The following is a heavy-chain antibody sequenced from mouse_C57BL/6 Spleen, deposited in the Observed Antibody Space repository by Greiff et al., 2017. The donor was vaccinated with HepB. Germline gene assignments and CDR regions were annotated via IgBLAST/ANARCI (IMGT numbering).Heavy chain of an antibody. V-gene: IGHV1-26*01. CDR3: ARGWDPDYFDY. D-gene: IGHD4-1*01. CDR2: INPNNGGT. J-gene: IGHJ2*01. CDR1: GYTSTDYY. Sequence: EVQLQQSGPELVKPGASVKISCKASGYTSTDYYMNWVKQSHGKSLEWIGDINPNNGGTSYNQKFKGKATLTVDKSSSTAYMELRSLTSEDSAVYYCARGWDPDYFDYWGQGTTLTVSS.